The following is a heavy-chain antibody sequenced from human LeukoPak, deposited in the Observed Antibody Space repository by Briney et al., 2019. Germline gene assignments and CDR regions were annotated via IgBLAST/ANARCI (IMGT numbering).Heavy chain of an antibody. CDR2: IYYTGST. CDR1: GGSIRSYY. Sequence: SETLSLTCTVSGGSIRSYYWSWIRQPPGKGLEWIGYIYYTGSTNYNPSLKSRVTISVDTSKNQFSLKLCSVTAADTAVYYCATHTSGWSDVFDSWGQGTLVTVSS. D-gene: IGHD6-19*01. J-gene: IGHJ4*02. CDR3: ATHTSGWSDVFDS. V-gene: IGHV4-59*01.